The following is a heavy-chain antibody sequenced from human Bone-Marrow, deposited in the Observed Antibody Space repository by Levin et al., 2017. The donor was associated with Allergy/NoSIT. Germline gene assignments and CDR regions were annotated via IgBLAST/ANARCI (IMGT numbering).Heavy chain of an antibody. J-gene: IGHJ4*02. D-gene: IGHD7-27*01. CDR3: ARDNKENWGAHFGY. Sequence: GESLKISCKTSGYTFTSYAIHWARQAPGQGLEWMGWIKAGNGNTQYSQKFQGRVTITVDTAASTAYMDLSNLRSEDTAVYYCARDNKENWGAHFGYWGQGTLVTVSS. V-gene: IGHV1-3*01. CDR2: IKAGNGNT. CDR1: GYTFTSYA.